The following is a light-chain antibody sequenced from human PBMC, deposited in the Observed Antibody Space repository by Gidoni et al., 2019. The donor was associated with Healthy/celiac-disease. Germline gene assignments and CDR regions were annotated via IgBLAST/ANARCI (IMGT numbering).Light chain of an antibody. CDR2: AAS. J-gene: IGKJ4*01. V-gene: IGKV1-9*01. CDR1: QGISCD. Sequence: DIQLTQSPSFLSASAGERVTITRRASQGISCDLAWYQQKPGKAPKLLLYAASTLQSGVPSRFSGSGSGTEFTLTISNLQPEEFATYYCQQINSYPLTFGGGTKVEIK. CDR3: QQINSYPLT.